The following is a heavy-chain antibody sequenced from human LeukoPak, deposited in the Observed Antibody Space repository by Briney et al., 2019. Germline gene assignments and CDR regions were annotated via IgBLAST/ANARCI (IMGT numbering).Heavy chain of an antibody. J-gene: IGHJ3*02. CDR2: IYYSGST. CDR1: GGSISGSGYY. Sequence: SETPSLTCTVSGGSISGSGYYWGWIRQPPGKGLEWIGSIYYSGSTYYNPSLKSRVTISVDTSKNQFSLKLSSVTAADTAVYYCARHELSPGNTFDIWGQGTMVTVSS. D-gene: IGHD2/OR15-2a*01. V-gene: IGHV4-39*01. CDR3: ARHELSPGNTFDI.